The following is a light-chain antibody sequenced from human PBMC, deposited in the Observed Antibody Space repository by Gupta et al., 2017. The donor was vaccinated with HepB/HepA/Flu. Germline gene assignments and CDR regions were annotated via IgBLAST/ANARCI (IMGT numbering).Light chain of an antibody. J-gene: IGLJ3*02. CDR1: SLRSYY. V-gene: IGLV3-19*01. CDR3: NSRDSSGNHLV. Sequence: SELTQDPAVSVALGQTVRITCQGDSLRSYYASWYQQKPGQAPVLVIYGKNNRPSGIPDRFSGSSSGNTASLTITGAQAEDEADYYCNSRDSSGNHLVFGGGTKLTVL. CDR2: GKN.